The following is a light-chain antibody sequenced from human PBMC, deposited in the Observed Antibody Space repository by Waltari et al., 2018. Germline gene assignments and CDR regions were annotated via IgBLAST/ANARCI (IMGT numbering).Light chain of an antibody. Sequence: PGERATLSCRASQSLTKRYLAWYQQKPGQAPRLLIYGASSRAACIPDRFSGSGSGTDFTLTISRLEPEDVAVYYCQQYGSSVMYTFGQGTKLEIK. V-gene: IGKV3-20*01. CDR1: QSLTKRY. CDR2: GAS. J-gene: IGKJ2*01. CDR3: QQYGSSVMYT.